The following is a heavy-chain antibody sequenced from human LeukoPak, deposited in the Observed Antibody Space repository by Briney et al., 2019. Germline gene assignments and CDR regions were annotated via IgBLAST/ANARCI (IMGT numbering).Heavy chain of an antibody. V-gene: IGHV3-30*18. CDR1: AFTFSSYG. D-gene: IGHD2-21*02. CDR2: ISYDGSDK. CDR3: AKDISGGDCPDY. Sequence: GGSLRLSYAASAFTFSSYGMHWVRQAPGKGLEWVAVISYDGSDKYYADSVKGRFTISRDNSKNTVYLQMNNLRGDDTAVYYCAKDISGGDCPDYWGQGTLVTVSS. J-gene: IGHJ4*02.